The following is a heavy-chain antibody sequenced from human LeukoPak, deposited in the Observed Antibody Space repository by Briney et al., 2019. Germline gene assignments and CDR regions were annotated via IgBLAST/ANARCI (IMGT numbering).Heavy chain of an antibody. CDR2: INPNSGGT. D-gene: IGHD3-10*01. CDR3: ARGDYYGSGSYSSHYFDY. J-gene: IGHJ4*02. CDR1: GYTFTGYY. V-gene: IGHV1-2*02. Sequence: ASVKVSCKASGYTFTGYYMHWVRQAPGHGLEWMGWINPNSGGTNYAQKFQGRVTMTRDTSISTAYMELSRLRSDDTAVYYCARGDYYGSGSYSSHYFDYWGQGTLVTVSS.